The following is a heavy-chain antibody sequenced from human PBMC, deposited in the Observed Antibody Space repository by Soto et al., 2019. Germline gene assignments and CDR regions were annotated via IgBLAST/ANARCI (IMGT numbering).Heavy chain of an antibody. CDR3: ARDIALQHYYYYGMDV. V-gene: IGHV3-30-3*01. Sequence: GGSLRLSCAASGFTFSSYAMHWVRQAPGKGLEWVAVISYDGSNKYYADSVKGRFTISRDNSKNTLYLQMNSLRAEDTAVYYCARDIALQHYYYYGMDVWGQGTKVTVYS. J-gene: IGHJ6*02. CDR2: ISYDGSNK. CDR1: GFTFSSYA. D-gene: IGHD6-13*01.